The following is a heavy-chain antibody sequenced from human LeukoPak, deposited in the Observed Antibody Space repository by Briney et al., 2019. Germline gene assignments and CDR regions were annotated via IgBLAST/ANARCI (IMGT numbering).Heavy chain of an antibody. V-gene: IGHV4-30-2*01. D-gene: IGHD5-18*01. CDR1: GGSISSGGYY. CDR2: IYHSGST. CDR3: ARDRSYGLNWFDP. J-gene: IGHJ5*02. Sequence: PSETLSLTCTVSGGSISSGGYYWSWIRQPPGKGLEWIGYIYHSGSTYYNPSLKSRVTISVDTSKNQFSLKLSSVTAADTAVYYCARDRSYGLNWFDPWGQGTLVTVSS.